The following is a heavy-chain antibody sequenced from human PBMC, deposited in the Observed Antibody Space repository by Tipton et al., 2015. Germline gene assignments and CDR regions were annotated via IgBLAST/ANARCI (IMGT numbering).Heavy chain of an antibody. CDR2: IDFRGST. V-gene: IGHV4-61*01. D-gene: IGHD3-22*01. Sequence: TLSLTCTVSGGSISNSNYYWSWIRQPPGKRLEWIGYIDFRGSTEYNPSVKSRVSISVDRSKNQFSLRLNSVTAADTAVYYCARLTGDYYDSATYDPTYVDYWGQGILVSVSS. CDR1: GGSISNSNYY. CDR3: ARLTGDYYDSATYDPTYVDY. J-gene: IGHJ4*02.